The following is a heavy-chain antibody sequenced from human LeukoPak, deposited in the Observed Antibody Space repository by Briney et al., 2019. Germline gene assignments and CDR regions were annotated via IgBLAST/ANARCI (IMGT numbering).Heavy chain of an antibody. CDR3: AKDLYYGSGSYEGDNWFDP. CDR2: MSGSGGRT. J-gene: IGHJ5*02. V-gene: IGHV3-23*01. CDR1: GFTFSSYA. Sequence: PGGSLRLSCAASGFTFSSYAMSWVRQAPGKGLEWVSAMSGSGGRTHYADSVKGRFTISRDNSKNTLYLQMNSLRAEDTAVYYCAKDLYYGSGSYEGDNWFDPWGQGTLVTVSS. D-gene: IGHD3-10*01.